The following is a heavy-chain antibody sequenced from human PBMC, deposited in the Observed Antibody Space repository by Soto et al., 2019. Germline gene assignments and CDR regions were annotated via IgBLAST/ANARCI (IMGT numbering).Heavy chain of an antibody. CDR3: AKGPVSVVVITTFYY. CDR2: ISGSGGST. V-gene: IGHV3-23*01. CDR1: GFTFSSYA. J-gene: IGHJ4*02. Sequence: GGSLRLSCAASGFTFSSYAMSWVRQAPGKGLEWVSAISGSGGSTYYADSVKGRFTISRDNSKNTLYLQMNSLRAEDTAVYYCAKGPVSVVVITTFYYWGQGTLVTVSS. D-gene: IGHD3-22*01.